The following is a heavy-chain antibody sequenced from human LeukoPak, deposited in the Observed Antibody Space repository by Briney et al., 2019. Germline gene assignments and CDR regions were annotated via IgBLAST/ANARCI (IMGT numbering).Heavy chain of an antibody. D-gene: IGHD3-3*01. CDR2: IYYSGST. Sequence: PSETLSLTCTVSGGSISSSSYYWGWIRQPPGKGLEWIGSIYYSGSTYYNPSLKSRVTISVDTSKNQFSLKLSSVTAADTAVYYCASFTSQPFDYWGQGTLVTVSS. J-gene: IGHJ4*02. V-gene: IGHV4-39*07. CDR3: ASFTSQPFDY. CDR1: GGSISSSSYY.